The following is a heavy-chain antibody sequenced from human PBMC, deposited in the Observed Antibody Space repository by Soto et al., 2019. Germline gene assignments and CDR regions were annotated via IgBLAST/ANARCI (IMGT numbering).Heavy chain of an antibody. CDR1: GFTFSSYA. D-gene: IGHD2-2*01. Sequence: PGGSLRLSCAASGFTFSSYAMKWVRQAPGKGLEWVSLIGESGTPTYYADSVKGRSTISRDNSGNTLFLEMYSLRAEDTAVYYCARYIPGVRYYGMDVWGQGTTVTVS. J-gene: IGHJ6*02. CDR3: ARYIPGVRYYGMDV. CDR2: IGESGTPT. V-gene: IGHV3-23*01.